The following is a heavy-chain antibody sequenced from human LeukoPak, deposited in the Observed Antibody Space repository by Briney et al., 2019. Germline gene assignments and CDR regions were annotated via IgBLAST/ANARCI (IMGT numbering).Heavy chain of an antibody. CDR3: AREGSGWYGNFDY. D-gene: IGHD6-19*01. V-gene: IGHV1-2*02. CDR1: GYVFIDYY. Sequence: ASVKVSCKASGYVFIDYYIHWVRQVPGQGPEWMGWINPNSRGTDYAQKFKGRVTMTRDTSITTAYMELYRLRSDDTAVYYCAREGSGWYGNFDYWGQGTLVTVSS. CDR2: INPNSRGT. J-gene: IGHJ4*02.